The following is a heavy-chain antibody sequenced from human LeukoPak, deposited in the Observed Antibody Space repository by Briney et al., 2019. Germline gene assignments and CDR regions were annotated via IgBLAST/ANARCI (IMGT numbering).Heavy chain of an antibody. V-gene: IGHV3-7*01. Sequence: GGSLRLSCAVSGFTFSSYWMNWVRQAPGKGLEWVASIRQDGGEKSYVDSVKGRLTISRDNTKNSLYLQINSLRAEDTAVYYCARDGTAAGLYFDLWGQGTLVTVSS. CDR1: GFTFSSYW. D-gene: IGHD6-13*01. CDR2: IRQDGGEK. J-gene: IGHJ4*01. CDR3: ARDGTAAGLYFDL.